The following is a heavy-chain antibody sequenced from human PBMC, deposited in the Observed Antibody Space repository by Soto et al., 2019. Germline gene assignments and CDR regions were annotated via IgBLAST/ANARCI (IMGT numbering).Heavy chain of an antibody. CDR2: IYSGGST. V-gene: IGHV3-53*01. CDR3: AKDQDNNDQYWIFDI. D-gene: IGHD2-8*01. Sequence: GGSLRLSCAASGFTVSSNYMSWVRQAPGKGLEWVSVIYSGGSTYYADSVKGRFTISRDNSKNTLYLQMNSLRAEDTAVYYCAKDQDNNDQYWIFDIWGRGTPVTVS. J-gene: IGHJ2*01. CDR1: GFTVSSNY.